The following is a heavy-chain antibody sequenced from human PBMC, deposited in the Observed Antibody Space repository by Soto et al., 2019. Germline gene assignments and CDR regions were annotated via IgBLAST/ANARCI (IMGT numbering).Heavy chain of an antibody. CDR2: ISPSGDRT. Sequence: HVQLVQSGAEVKKPGASVKISCKASGYTFTSYHMDWVRQAPGQGLEWMGKISPSGDRTWFAQKFRGRVTMTRDTSTSTDYMELSSLRSDDTAVYYCAREQSYDYVWGSYRPYNWFDPWGQGTLVTVSS. CDR1: GYTFTSYH. CDR3: AREQSYDYVWGSYRPYNWFDP. J-gene: IGHJ5*02. D-gene: IGHD3-16*02. V-gene: IGHV1-46*01.